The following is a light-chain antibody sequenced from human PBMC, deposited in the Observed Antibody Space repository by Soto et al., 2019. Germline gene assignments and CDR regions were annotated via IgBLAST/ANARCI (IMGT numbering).Light chain of an antibody. J-gene: IGKJ2*01. CDR3: QQFGTAPFT. CDR1: QSVSGSY. V-gene: IGKV3-20*01. Sequence: EIVLTQSPGTLSLSPGGRATLSCRASQSVSGSYLAWYQQKPGQAPRLLFSGASSRATGIPDRFSGGGSGTDFTLTISRLEPEYFAVYYCQQFGTAPFTFGQGTKVEIK. CDR2: GAS.